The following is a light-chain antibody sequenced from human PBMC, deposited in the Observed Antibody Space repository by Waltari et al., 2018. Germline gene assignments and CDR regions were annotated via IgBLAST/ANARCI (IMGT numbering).Light chain of an antibody. CDR3: QQYGSSVMYT. CDR2: AAS. J-gene: IGKJ2*01. CDR1: QSLSRSR. Sequence: EFVLTQSPGTLSLSPGERATLSCRASQSLSRSRLAGYQQKPGQAPRLLIYAASSRATGIPDRFSGSGYGTDFSLTISRVEPEDFAVYYCQQYGSSVMYTFGQGTKLEIQ. V-gene: IGKV3-20*01.